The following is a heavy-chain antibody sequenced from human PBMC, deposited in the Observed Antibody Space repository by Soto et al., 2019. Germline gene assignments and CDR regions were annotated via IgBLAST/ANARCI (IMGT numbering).Heavy chain of an antibody. CDR2: VFYTGFT. J-gene: IGHJ4*02. Sequence: PSETLSLTCAVSGGSISGSYYYWGWLRQSPGRGPEWIGSVFYTGFTSYNPSLESRGSVSVDTSKNQFSLKVSAVTAADTAVYYCASSQKGYNWNYFDHWGQGALVTVSS. V-gene: IGHV4-39*01. D-gene: IGHD1-20*01. CDR3: ASSQKGYNWNYFDH. CDR1: GGSISGSYYY.